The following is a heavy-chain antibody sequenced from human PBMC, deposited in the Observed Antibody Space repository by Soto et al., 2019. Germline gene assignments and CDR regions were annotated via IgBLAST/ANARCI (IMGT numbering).Heavy chain of an antibody. CDR2: ISYDGSNK. CDR3: AKDPSSGWYGGVYYFDY. CDR1: GFTFSSYG. V-gene: IGHV3-30*18. D-gene: IGHD6-19*01. Sequence: GGSLRLSCAASGFTFSSYGMHWVRQAPGRGLEWVAVISYDGSNKYCADSVKGRFTISRDNSKNTLYLQMNSLRAEDTAVYYCAKDPSSGWYGGVYYFDYWGQGTLVTVSS. J-gene: IGHJ4*02.